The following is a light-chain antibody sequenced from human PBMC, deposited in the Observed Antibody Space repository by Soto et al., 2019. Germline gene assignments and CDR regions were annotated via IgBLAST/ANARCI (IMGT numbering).Light chain of an antibody. J-gene: IGKJ1*01. V-gene: IGKV1-8*01. CDR1: QYITSY. CDR3: QQYYSYPRT. CDR2: AAS. Sequence: AIRMTQSPSSLSASTGDRVTITFRASQYITSYLAWYQQKPGKAPKLLIYAASTLQSGVPSRFSGSGSGTDFTLTITCLQSEDFATYYCQQYYSYPRTFGQGTKV.